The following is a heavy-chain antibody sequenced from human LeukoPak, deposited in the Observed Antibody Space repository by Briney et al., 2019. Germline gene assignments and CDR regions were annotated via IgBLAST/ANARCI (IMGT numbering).Heavy chain of an antibody. D-gene: IGHD6-19*01. CDR1: GFTFSSYA. CDR3: ARDHPHSDHYSSGWCPSDWVYYYGMDV. J-gene: IGHJ6*02. CDR2: ISSSSSYI. V-gene: IGHV3-21*01. Sequence: KPGGSLRLSCAASGFTFSSYAMHWVRQAPGKGLEWVSSISSSSSYIYYADSVKGRFTISRDNAKNSLYLQMNSLRAEDTAVYYCARDHPHSDHYSSGWCPSDWVYYYGMDVWGQGTTVTVSS.